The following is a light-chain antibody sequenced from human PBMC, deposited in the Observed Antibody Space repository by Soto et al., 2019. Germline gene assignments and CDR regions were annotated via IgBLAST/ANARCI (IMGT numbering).Light chain of an antibody. CDR1: SSDIGGYNY. V-gene: IGLV2-14*03. CDR3: SSYGASSTL. J-gene: IGLJ2*01. Sequence: QSVLTQPASVSGSPGQSNTIPCTGTSSDIGGYNYVSWYQQHPGKAPKLMIFDVSYRPSGISDRFSGSKSGNTASLTISGLQPEDEADYYCSSYGASSTLFGGGTKLTVL. CDR2: DVS.